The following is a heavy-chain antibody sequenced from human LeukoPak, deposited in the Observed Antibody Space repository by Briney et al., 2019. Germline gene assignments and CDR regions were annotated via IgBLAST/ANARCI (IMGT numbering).Heavy chain of an antibody. CDR3: ARDLVQLWSKDY. CDR2: IKGDGSRT. D-gene: IGHD5-18*01. CDR1: GFTFSSYS. J-gene: IGHJ4*02. Sequence: GGSLRLSCAASGFTFSSYSMNWVRQAPGKGLVWVARIKGDGSRTSYADSVKGRFTISRDNAKNSLYLQMNSLRAEDTAVYYCARDLVQLWSKDYWGQGTLVTVSS. V-gene: IGHV3-74*01.